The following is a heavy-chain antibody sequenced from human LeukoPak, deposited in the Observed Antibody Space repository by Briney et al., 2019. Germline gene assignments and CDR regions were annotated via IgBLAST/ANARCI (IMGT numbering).Heavy chain of an antibody. V-gene: IGHV4-59*01. CDR1: GGSISGYY. CDR2: IYYSGST. D-gene: IGHD2-15*01. J-gene: IGHJ4*02. Sequence: TSETLSLTCTVSGGSISGYYWSWIRQPPGKGLEWIGYIYYSGSTSYNTSLTSRVTFSVDTSKNQFSLKLRSVTAADTAVYYCARGGWRLDYWGQGTLVTVSS. CDR3: ARGGWRLDY.